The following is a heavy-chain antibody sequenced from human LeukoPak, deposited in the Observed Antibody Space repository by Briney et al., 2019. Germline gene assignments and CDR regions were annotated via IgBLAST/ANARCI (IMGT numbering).Heavy chain of an antibody. Sequence: GGSLRLSCAASGFTFSSHSMNWVRQAPRKGLEWVSYISSSSSTIYYADSVKGRFTISRDNAKNSLYLQMNSLRAEDTAVYYCARGIARTTPFFDYWGQGTLVTVSS. CDR2: ISSSSSTI. CDR3: ARGIARTTPFFDY. J-gene: IGHJ4*02. CDR1: GFTFSSHS. V-gene: IGHV3-48*01. D-gene: IGHD1/OR15-1a*01.